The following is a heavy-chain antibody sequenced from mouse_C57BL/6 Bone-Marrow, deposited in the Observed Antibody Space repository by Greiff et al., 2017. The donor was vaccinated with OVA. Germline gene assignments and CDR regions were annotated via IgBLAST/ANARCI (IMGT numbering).Heavy chain of an antibody. V-gene: IGHV1-76*01. D-gene: IGHD2-3*01. J-gene: IGHJ3*01. CDR3: ARRHDDGYSWFAY. Sequence: QVQLKESGAELVRPGASVKLSCKASGYTFTDYYINWVKQRPGQGLEWIARIYPGSGNTYYNEKFKGKATLTAEKSSSTAYMQLSSLTSEDSAFYFCARRHDDGYSWFAYWGQGTLVTVSA. CDR1: GYTFTDYY. CDR2: IYPGSGNT.